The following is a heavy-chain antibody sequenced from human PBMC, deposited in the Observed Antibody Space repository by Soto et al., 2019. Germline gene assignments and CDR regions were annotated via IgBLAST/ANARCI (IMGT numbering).Heavy chain of an antibody. V-gene: IGHV3-74*01. J-gene: IGHJ5*02. CDR2: INSDGSST. CDR1: GFTFSSYW. CDR3: ARGVLVGWFDP. D-gene: IGHD2-2*01. Sequence: GGSLRLSCAASGFTFSSYWMHWVRQAPGKGLVWVSRINSDGSSTSYADSVKGRFTISRDNAKNTLYLQMNSLRAEDTAVYYCARGVLVGWFDPWGQGTLVTVSS.